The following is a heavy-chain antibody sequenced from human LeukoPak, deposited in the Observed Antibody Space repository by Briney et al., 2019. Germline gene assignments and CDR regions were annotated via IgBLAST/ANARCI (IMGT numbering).Heavy chain of an antibody. CDR1: GGSISSHY. CDR3: ARDPTTVTKGLDI. J-gene: IGHJ3*02. D-gene: IGHD4-17*01. Sequence: SETLSLTCTVSGGSISSHYWSWIRQPPGKGPEWIGYISYIGSTNYNPSLKSRVTISVDTSKNQFSLKLSSVTAADAAVYFCARDPTTVTKGLDIWGQGTMVTVSS. CDR2: ISYIGST. V-gene: IGHV4-59*11.